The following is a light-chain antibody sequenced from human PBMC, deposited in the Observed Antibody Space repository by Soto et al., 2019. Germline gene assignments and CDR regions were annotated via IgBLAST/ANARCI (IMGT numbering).Light chain of an antibody. CDR2: DVS. V-gene: IGLV2-14*01. CDR1: CSDVGGYNY. J-gene: IGLJ2*01. CDR3: SSYTSSSTPVV. Sequence: QSALTQPASVSGSPGQSITISCTGTCSDVGGYNYVSWYQQHPGKAPKVMIYDVSNRPSGVSTRFSGSKSGNTASLTISGLQAEDEADYYCSSYTSSSTPVVFGGGTKLTVL.